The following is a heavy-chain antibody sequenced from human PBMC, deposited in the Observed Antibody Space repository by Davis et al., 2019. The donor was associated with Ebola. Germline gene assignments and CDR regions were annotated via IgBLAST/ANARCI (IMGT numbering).Heavy chain of an antibody. CDR3: ARDRGSGLITRVDY. D-gene: IGHD6-19*01. V-gene: IGHV4-38-2*02. CDR1: GYSISSGYY. J-gene: IGHJ4*02. CDR2: IYHSGST. Sequence: PGGSLRLSCTVSGYSISSGYYWGWIRQPPGKGLEWIGSIYHSGSTYYNPSLKSRVTISVDTSKNQFSLKLSSVTAADTAVYYCARDRGSGLITRVDYWGQGTLVTVSS.